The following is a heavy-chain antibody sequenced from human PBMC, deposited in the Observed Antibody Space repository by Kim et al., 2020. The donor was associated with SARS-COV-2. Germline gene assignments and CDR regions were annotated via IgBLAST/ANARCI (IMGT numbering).Heavy chain of an antibody. Sequence: AQKFQGRVTMTRNTSISTAYMELSSLRSEDTAVYYCARRRPGSSVPSFDIWGQGTMVTVSS. CDR3: ARRRPGSSVPSFDI. D-gene: IGHD6-19*01. J-gene: IGHJ3*02. V-gene: IGHV1-8*01.